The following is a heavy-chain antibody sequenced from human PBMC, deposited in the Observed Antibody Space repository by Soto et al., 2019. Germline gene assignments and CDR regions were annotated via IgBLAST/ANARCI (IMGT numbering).Heavy chain of an antibody. CDR2: IYHSGST. CDR3: VRDSPGWAGSYLYYYGMDV. CDR1: GDSISNTYY. D-gene: IGHD1-26*01. J-gene: IGHJ6*02. V-gene: IGHV4-38-2*02. Sequence: SETLSLTCAVSGDSISNTYYWGWVRQPPGKGLEWIASIYHSGSTYYNPSLKSRVTISMDMSKNHFSLRLRSLTATDTAVYYCVRDSPGWAGSYLYYYGMDVWGQGTTVTVSS.